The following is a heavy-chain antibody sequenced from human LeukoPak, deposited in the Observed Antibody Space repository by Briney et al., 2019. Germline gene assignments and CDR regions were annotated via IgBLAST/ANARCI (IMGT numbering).Heavy chain of an antibody. D-gene: IGHD3-16*01. CDR2: INHSGST. CDR3: ARRGGILKWFDP. Sequence: PSETLSLTCAVYGGSFGGYYWSWIRQPPGKGLEWIGEINHSGSTNYNPSLKSRVTISVDTSKNQFSLKLSSVTAADTAVYYCARRGGILKWFDPWGQGTLVTVSS. V-gene: IGHV4-34*01. CDR1: GGSFGGYY. J-gene: IGHJ5*02.